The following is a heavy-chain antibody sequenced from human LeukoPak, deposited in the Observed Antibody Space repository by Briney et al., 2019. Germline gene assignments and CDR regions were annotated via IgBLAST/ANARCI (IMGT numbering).Heavy chain of an antibody. CDR2: INAGNGNT. CDR1: GYTSTSYA. J-gene: IGHJ4*02. V-gene: IGHV1-3*01. Sequence: ASVKVSCKASGYTSTSYAMHWVRQAPGQRLEWMGWINAGNGNTKYSQKFQGRVTITRDTSASTAYMELSSLRSEDTAVYYCARVSTDILTGYLTFDYWGQGTLVTVSS. D-gene: IGHD3-9*01. CDR3: ARVSTDILTGYLTFDY.